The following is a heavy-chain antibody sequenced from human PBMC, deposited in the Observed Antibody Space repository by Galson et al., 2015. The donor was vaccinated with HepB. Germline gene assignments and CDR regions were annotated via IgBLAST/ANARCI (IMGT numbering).Heavy chain of an antibody. D-gene: IGHD6-13*01. J-gene: IGHJ4*02. CDR3: AGRAGALYY. Sequence: SLRLSCAASGFPFSSYNMNWVRQAPGKGLEWVSSISSTSNYIYYADSVKGRFSISRDNAKNTVYLQMNSLRAEDTAVYYCAGRAGALYYWGQGNLVTVSS. CDR1: GFPFSSYN. V-gene: IGHV3-21*01. CDR2: ISSTSNYI.